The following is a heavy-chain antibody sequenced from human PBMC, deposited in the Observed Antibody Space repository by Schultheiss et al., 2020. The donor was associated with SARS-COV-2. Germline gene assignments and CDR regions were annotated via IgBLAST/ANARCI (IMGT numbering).Heavy chain of an antibody. CDR3: ARALPFSGYDPPRPAAKYNWFDP. V-gene: IGHV1-18*01. J-gene: IGHJ5*02. CDR1: GYTFTSYG. D-gene: IGHD5-12*01. Sequence: GESLKISCKASGYTFTSYGISWVRQAPGQGLEWMGWISAYNGNTNYAQKLQGRVTMTTDTSTSTAYMELRSLRSDDTAVYYCARALPFSGYDPPRPAAKYNWFDPWGQGTLVTVSS. CDR2: ISAYNGNT.